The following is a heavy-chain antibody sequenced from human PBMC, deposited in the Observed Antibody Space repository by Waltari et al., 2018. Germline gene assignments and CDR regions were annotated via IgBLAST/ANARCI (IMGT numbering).Heavy chain of an antibody. V-gene: IGHV3-30*02. CDR2: ITYDGSNK. Sequence: QVQLAESGGGVVQQGGSLRLSCAASGFTFSDYAMHWVRQAPGKGLEWVTLITYDGSNKYYADSVKGRFTISRDDSKNTLHLQMNSLRDEDTAIYYCARERRGYYAEYWGQGTLVTVSS. J-gene: IGHJ4*02. CDR1: GFTFSDYA. CDR3: ARERRGYYAEY.